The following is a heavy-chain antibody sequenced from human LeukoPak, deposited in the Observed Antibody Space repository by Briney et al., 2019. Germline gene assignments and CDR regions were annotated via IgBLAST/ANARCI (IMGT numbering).Heavy chain of an antibody. CDR1: GVSISSYY. V-gene: IGHV4-59*01. J-gene: IGHJ6*02. CDR2: IYYSGST. Sequence: SEALSLTCTVSGVSISSYYWSWIRQPPGKGLEWIGYIYYSGSTNYNPSLKSRVTISVDTSKNQFSLKLSSVTAADTAVYYCARAGWQSSGWYPYYYYGMDVWGQGTTVTVSS. D-gene: IGHD6-19*01. CDR3: ARAGWQSSGWYPYYYYGMDV.